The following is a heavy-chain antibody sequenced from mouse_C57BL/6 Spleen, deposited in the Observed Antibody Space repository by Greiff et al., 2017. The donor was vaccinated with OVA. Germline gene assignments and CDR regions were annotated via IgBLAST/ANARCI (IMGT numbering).Heavy chain of an antibody. CDR1: EYEFPSHD. CDR3: ARHNYGSSGDWYFDV. CDR2: INSDGGST. J-gene: IGHJ1*03. D-gene: IGHD1-1*01. Sequence: DVKLVESGGGLVQPGESLKLSCESNEYEFPSHDMSWVRKTPEKRLELVAAINSDGGSTYYPDTMERRFIISRDNTKKTLYLQMSSLRSEDTALYYCARHNYGSSGDWYFDVWGTGTTVTVSS. V-gene: IGHV5-2*01.